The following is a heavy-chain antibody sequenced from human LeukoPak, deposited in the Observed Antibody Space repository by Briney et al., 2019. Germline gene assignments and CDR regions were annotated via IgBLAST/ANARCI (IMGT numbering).Heavy chain of an antibody. Sequence: PGGSLILSCAASGFTFSSYEMNWVRQAPGKGLECVSYISSSGSTIYYADSVKGRFTISRDKAKNSLYLQMNSLRAEDTAVYYCARETGYCISTTCLGYFDYWGQGTRVTVSS. CDR3: ARETGYCISTTCLGYFDY. J-gene: IGHJ4*02. V-gene: IGHV3-48*03. CDR1: GFTFSSYE. CDR2: ISSSGSTI. D-gene: IGHD2-2*01.